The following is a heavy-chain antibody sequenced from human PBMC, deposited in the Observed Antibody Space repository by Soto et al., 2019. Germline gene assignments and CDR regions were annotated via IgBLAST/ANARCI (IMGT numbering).Heavy chain of an antibody. J-gene: IGHJ6*02. CDR2: IYSGGST. CDR1: GFTVSSNY. D-gene: IGHD1-1*01. Sequence: EVQLVESGGGLIQPGGSLRLSCAASGFTVSSNYMSWVRQAPGKGLEWVSVIYSGGSTYYADSVKGRFTISRDNSKNTLYLQMNSLRAEDTAVYYCATGTHYYYDGMDVWGQGTTVTVSS. CDR3: ATGTHYYYDGMDV. V-gene: IGHV3-53*01.